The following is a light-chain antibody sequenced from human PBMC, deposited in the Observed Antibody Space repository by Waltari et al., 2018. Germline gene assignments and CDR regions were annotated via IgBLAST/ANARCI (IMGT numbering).Light chain of an antibody. Sequence: QSARTQPASVSGSPGQSITISCTATRSGLGRFDLVSWYQVHPEKAPKLIIYEGSNRPSGVSSRFSASKSGNTASLTISGLQAEDEADYYCCSYVGSNTWIFGGGTRLTVL. CDR2: EGS. J-gene: IGLJ2*01. V-gene: IGLV2-23*01. CDR1: RSGLGRFDL. CDR3: CSYVGSNTWI.